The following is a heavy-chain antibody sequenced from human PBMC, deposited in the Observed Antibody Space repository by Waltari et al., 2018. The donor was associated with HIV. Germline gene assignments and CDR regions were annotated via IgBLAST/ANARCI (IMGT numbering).Heavy chain of an antibody. CDR3: ARDRGVVTPNYGMDV. V-gene: IGHV3-48*01. CDR2: ISGSRFTI. D-gene: IGHD2-21*02. CDR1: GFTFSTYS. J-gene: IGHJ6*02. Sequence: EVQLVESGGALVQPGGSLRLSCAASGFTFSTYSLHWVRQAPGKGLEWVSHISGSRFTIYYADSVKGRFTISRDNAKNSLYLQMNSLRAEDTAVYYCARDRGVVTPNYGMDVWGQGTTVTVSS.